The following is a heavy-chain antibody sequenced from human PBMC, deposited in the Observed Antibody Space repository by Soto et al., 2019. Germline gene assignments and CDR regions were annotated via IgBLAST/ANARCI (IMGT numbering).Heavy chain of an antibody. CDR3: ARDRKDIVVVVAATQGYYYYGMDV. CDR1: GGTFSSYT. D-gene: IGHD2-15*01. V-gene: IGHV1-69*08. CDR2: IIPILGIA. J-gene: IGHJ6*02. Sequence: QVQLVQSGAEVKKPGSSVKVSCKASGGTFSSYTISWVRQAPGQGLEWMGRIIPILGIANYAQKFQGRVTITADKATSRAYMELSSLRSEDTAVYYCARDRKDIVVVVAATQGYYYYGMDVWGQGTTVTVSS.